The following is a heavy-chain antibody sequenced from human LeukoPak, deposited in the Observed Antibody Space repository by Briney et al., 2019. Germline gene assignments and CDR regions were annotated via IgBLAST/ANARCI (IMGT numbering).Heavy chain of an antibody. D-gene: IGHD2-2*01. CDR1: GYTFTSYY. V-gene: IGHV1-69*13. Sequence: SVKVSCKASGYTFTSYYMHWVRQAPGQGLEWMGGIIPIFGTANYAQKFQGRVTITADESTSTAYMELSSLRSEDTAVYYCASSYAVDYYYYYMDVWGKGTTVTISS. CDR3: ASSYAVDYYYYYMDV. CDR2: IIPIFGTA. J-gene: IGHJ6*03.